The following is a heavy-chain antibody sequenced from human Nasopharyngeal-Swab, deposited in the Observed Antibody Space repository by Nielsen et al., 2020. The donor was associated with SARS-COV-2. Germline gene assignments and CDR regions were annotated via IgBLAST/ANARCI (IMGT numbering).Heavy chain of an antibody. J-gene: IGHJ6*02. D-gene: IGHD3-22*01. Sequence: GGSLRLSCAASGFTFSSYWMHWVRQAPGKGLVWVSCINSDGSSTSYADSVKGRFTISRDNAKNTLYLQMNSLRAEDTAVYYCARATWLSSMDVWGQGTTVTVSS. V-gene: IGHV3-74*01. CDR2: INSDGSST. CDR3: ARATWLSSMDV. CDR1: GFTFSSYW.